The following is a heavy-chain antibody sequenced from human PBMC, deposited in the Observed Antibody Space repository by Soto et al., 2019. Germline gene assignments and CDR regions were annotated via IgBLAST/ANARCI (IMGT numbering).Heavy chain of an antibody. Sequence: EVQLLESGGGLVQPGESLRLSCAASGFTFSTCAMAWVRQAPGKVLEWVSAIGGSGGSTYYADSVKGPFTISRDNSKNTLYLQIDSLRGEDTAVYYCAKTPVTHAAAGRGGGGYFDYWAQGTLVTVSS. D-gene: IGHD6-13*01. CDR1: GFTFSTCA. J-gene: IGHJ4*02. V-gene: IGHV3-23*01. CDR2: IGGSGGST. CDR3: AKTPVTHAAAGRGGGGYFDY.